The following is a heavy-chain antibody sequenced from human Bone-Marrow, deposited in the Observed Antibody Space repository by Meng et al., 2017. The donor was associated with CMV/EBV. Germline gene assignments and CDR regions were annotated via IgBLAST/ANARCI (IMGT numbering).Heavy chain of an antibody. V-gene: IGHV4-39*07. CDR3: ARDRGERSLFDDYGMDV. J-gene: IGHJ6*02. Sequence: SESLSLTCTVSGGSITGSNYYWGWIRRPPGKGLEWIGSIFHRGSTYYNPSLKSRVTISVDTSKSQFSLKLRSVTAADTAVYYCARDRGERSLFDDYGMDVWGQGTTVTVSS. D-gene: IGHD1-1*01. CDR2: IFHRGST. CDR1: GGSITGSNYY.